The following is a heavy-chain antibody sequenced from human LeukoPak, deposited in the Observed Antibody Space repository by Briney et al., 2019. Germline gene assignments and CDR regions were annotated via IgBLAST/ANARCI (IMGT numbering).Heavy chain of an antibody. CDR2: VNPNSGGT. J-gene: IGHJ5*02. CDR1: GYTFTGYY. D-gene: IGHD2-2*01. V-gene: IGHV1-2*02. CDR3: ARSLSSWYQPAFLFDP. Sequence: ASVKVSCKASGYTFTGYYMHWVRQAPGQGLEWMGWVNPNSGGTNYAQKFQGRVTMTRDTSISTAYMELSRLRSDDTAVYYCARSLSSWYQPAFLFDPWGQGTLVTVSS.